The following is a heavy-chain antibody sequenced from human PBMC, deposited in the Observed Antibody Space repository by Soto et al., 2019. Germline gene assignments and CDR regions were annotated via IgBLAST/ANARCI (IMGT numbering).Heavy chain of an antibody. Sequence: SQTLSLTCAISGDSVSSNSAAWNWIRQSPSRGLEWLGRTYYRSKWYNDYAVSVKSRITINPDTSKNQFSLQLNSVTPEDTAVYYCARVGETYYYGSGSYYRVKGGAFDIWGQGTMVTVSS. CDR2: TYYRSKWYN. J-gene: IGHJ3*02. CDR1: GDSVSSNSAA. D-gene: IGHD3-10*01. CDR3: ARVGETYYYGSGSYYRVKGGAFDI. V-gene: IGHV6-1*01.